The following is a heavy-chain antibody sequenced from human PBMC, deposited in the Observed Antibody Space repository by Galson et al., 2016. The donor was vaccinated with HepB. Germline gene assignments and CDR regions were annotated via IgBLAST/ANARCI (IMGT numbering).Heavy chain of an antibody. V-gene: IGHV4-59*11. CDR3: CRELNLIGNYYYGSDV. J-gene: IGHJ6*04. CDR2: IAHSGKT. CDR1: GASIYTHY. D-gene: IGHD3-9*01. Sequence: SETLSPTCRVSGASIYTHYCSWVRQVPGMCPGWLGCIAHSGKTVYDSSFQSRVTMSADTPRNQFSLRLSSETAADTAVYFCCRELNLIGNYYYGSDVWGRGTTVTVAS.